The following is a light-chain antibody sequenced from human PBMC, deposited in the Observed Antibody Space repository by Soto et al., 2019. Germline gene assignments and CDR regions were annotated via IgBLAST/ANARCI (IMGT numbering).Light chain of an antibody. CDR3: LQDYNYPWT. J-gene: IGKJ1*01. Sequence: AIQMTQSPSSLAASVGDRVTITCPASQGIRNDLGWYQQKPGKAPKLLIYAASSLQSGVPSRFSGSGSGTDFTLTISSLQPEDFATYYCLQDYNYPWTFGQGTKVDIK. CDR1: QGIRND. CDR2: AAS. V-gene: IGKV1-6*01.